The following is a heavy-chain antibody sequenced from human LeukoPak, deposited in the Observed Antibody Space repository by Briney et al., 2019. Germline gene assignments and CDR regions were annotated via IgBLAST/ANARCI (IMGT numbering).Heavy chain of an antibody. D-gene: IGHD4-17*01. CDR1: GFTFNSYS. V-gene: IGHV3-48*01. CDR2: ISSSRSII. CDR3: ARDGTTVTTSGALVAFDL. J-gene: IGHJ3*01. Sequence: GGSLRLSCAASGFTFNSYSMNWVRRAPGKGLEWVSYISSSRSIIYYADSVKGRFTISRDNAKNSLYLQMNSLRAEDTAVYYCARDGTTVTTSGALVAFDLWGQGTMVTVSS.